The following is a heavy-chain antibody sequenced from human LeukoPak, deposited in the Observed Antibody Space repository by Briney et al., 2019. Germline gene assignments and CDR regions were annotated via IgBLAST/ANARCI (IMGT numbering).Heavy chain of an antibody. V-gene: IGHV1-18*01. CDR2: ISAYNGNT. D-gene: IGHD2-2*02. CDR3: ARGYCSSTSCYIGYYYYMDV. Sequence: ASVKVSCKASGYTFTSYGISWVRQAPGQGLEWMGWISAYNGNTNYAQKLQGRVTMTTDTSTSTAYMELRSLRSDDTAVYYCARGYCSSTSCYIGYYYYMDVWGKGTTVTVSS. J-gene: IGHJ6*03. CDR1: GYTFTSYG.